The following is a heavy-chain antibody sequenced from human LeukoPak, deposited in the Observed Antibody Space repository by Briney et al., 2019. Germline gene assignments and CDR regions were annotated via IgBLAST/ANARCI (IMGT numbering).Heavy chain of an antibody. CDR3: AMGFSWGVAVAGTENWFDP. V-gene: IGHV4-4*07. Sequence: SETLSLTCTVSGGSISSYYWSWIRQPAGKGLEWIGRIYTSGTTNYNPSLKSRVTMSVDTSKSQFSPRLSSVTAADTAVYYCAMGFSWGVAVAGTENWFDPWGQGTLVTVSS. CDR2: IYTSGTT. J-gene: IGHJ5*02. D-gene: IGHD6-19*01. CDR1: GGSISSYY.